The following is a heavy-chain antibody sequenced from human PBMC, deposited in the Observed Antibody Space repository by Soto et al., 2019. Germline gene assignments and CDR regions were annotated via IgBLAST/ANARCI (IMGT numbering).Heavy chain of an antibody. CDR3: TTRGRYYYYRSGYYSDY. CDR2: IKSKTDGGTT. J-gene: IGHJ4*02. CDR1: GFTFSNAW. V-gene: IGHV3-15*07. D-gene: IGHD3-22*01. Sequence: EVQLVESGGGLVKPGGSLRLSCAASGFTFSNAWMNWVRQAPGKGLEWVGRIKSKTDGGTTDYAAPVKGRFTISRDDSKNTLYLQMNSLKTEDTAMYYCTTRGRYYYYRSGYYSDYWGQGTLVTVFS.